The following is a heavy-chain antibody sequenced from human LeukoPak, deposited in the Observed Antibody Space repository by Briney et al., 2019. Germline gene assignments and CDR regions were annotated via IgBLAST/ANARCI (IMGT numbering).Heavy chain of an antibody. Sequence: TGGSLRLSCAASGFTFSSYAMSWVRQAPGKGLEWVPAISGSGGSTYYADSVKGRFTISRDNSKNTLYLQMNSLRAEDAAVYYCAKDYYYGSGSYSPVDYWGQGTLVTVSS. CDR3: AKDYYYGSGSYSPVDY. CDR2: ISGSGGST. D-gene: IGHD3-10*01. J-gene: IGHJ4*02. V-gene: IGHV3-23*01. CDR1: GFTFSSYA.